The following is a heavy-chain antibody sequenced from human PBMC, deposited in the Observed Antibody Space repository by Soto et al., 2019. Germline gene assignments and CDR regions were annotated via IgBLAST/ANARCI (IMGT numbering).Heavy chain of an antibody. D-gene: IGHD2-2*02. CDR2: IDPSDSYT. CDR3: ARILLDCSSTSCYTVRGY. Sequence: GESLKISGKGSGYNFTSYCISWVRQMPGKGLEWMGRIDPSDSYTNYSPSFQGHVTISADKSISTAYLQWSSLKASDTAMYYCARILLDCSSTSCYTVRGYWGQGTRVTVSS. V-gene: IGHV5-10-1*01. J-gene: IGHJ4*02. CDR1: GYNFTSYC.